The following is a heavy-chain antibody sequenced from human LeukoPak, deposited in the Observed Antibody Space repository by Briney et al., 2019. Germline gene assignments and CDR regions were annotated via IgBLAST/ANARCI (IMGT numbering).Heavy chain of an antibody. J-gene: IGHJ4*02. CDR2: ISAYNGNT. Sequence: GASVKVSCKASGYTFTNYGISWVRQAPGQGLEWMGWISAYNGNTNYAQKFQGRVTMTTDTPTSTAYMELRNLRTDDTAVYYCARDEAPVATDFDYRGQGTLVTVSS. D-gene: IGHD2-21*01. CDR1: GYTFTNYG. V-gene: IGHV1-18*01. CDR3: ARDEAPVATDFDY.